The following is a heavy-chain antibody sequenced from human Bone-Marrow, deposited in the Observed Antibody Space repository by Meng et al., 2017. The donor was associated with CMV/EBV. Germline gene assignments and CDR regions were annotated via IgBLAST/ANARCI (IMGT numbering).Heavy chain of an antibody. CDR2: ISSSSSYI. CDR3: ARDPAGDFDY. V-gene: IGHV3-21*01. CDR1: GFTFSSYS. Sequence: GESLKISCAASGFTFSSYSMNWVRQAPGKGLEWVSSISSSSSYIYYADSVKGRFTISRDNAKNSLYLQMNSLRAEDTAVYYCARDPAGDFDYWGQGTRVTVSS. J-gene: IGHJ4*02. D-gene: IGHD3-10*01.